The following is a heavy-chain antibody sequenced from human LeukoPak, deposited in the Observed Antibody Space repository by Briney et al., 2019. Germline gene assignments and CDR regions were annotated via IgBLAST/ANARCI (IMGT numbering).Heavy chain of an antibody. CDR3: ARADYSNEPVGY. J-gene: IGHJ4*02. D-gene: IGHD4-11*01. CDR2: ISSSSEYI. Sequence: GGSLRLSCAASGFTFSTYSMNWVRQAPGKGLEWVSFISSSSEYIYYADSVKGRFTISRDNAKNSLYLQMNSLRAEDTAMYYCARADYSNEPVGYWGQGTLVTVSS. V-gene: IGHV3-21*01. CDR1: GFTFSTYS.